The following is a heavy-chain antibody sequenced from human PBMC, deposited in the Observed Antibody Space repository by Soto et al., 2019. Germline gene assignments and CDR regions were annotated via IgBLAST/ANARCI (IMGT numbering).Heavy chain of an antibody. CDR1: GCTFVDYA. V-gene: IGHV3-9*01. J-gene: IGHJ5*02. Sequence: PGGSQRVSCAAAGCTFVDYARHWVRQATGKGLEWVSGISWNSGSVGYADSVKGRFTISRDNTRNSLYLQMNSLRPEDTAFYYCAKDGFSGNSTNWFDPWGQGTLVTVSS. D-gene: IGHD3-10*01. CDR2: ISWNSGSV. CDR3: AKDGFSGNSTNWFDP.